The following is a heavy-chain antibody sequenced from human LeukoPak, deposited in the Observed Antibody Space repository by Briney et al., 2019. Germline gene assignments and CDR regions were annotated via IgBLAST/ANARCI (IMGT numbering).Heavy chain of an antibody. D-gene: IGHD3-10*01. Sequence: SETLSLTCTVSGGSISSYYWSWIRQPPGKGLEWIGYIYYSGSTNYNPSLKSRVTISVDTSKNQFSLKLSFVTAADTAVYYCARDNYGSGNFDYWGQGTLVTVSS. CDR1: GGSISSYY. V-gene: IGHV4-59*01. J-gene: IGHJ4*02. CDR3: ARDNYGSGNFDY. CDR2: IYYSGST.